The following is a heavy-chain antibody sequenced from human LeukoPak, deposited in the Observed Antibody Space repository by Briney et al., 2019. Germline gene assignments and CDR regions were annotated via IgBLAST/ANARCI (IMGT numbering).Heavy chain of an antibody. V-gene: IGHV3-23*01. CDR1: GFTFSSYA. CDR3: AKGGYCSSTSCRKYDAFDI. CDR2: ISGSGGST. Sequence: GRSLRLSCAASGFTFSSYAMSWVRQAPGKGLEWVSAISGSGGSTYYADSVKGRFTISRDNSKNTLYLQMNSLRAEDTAVYYCAKGGYCSSTSCRKYDAFDIWGQGTMVTVSS. J-gene: IGHJ3*02. D-gene: IGHD2-2*01.